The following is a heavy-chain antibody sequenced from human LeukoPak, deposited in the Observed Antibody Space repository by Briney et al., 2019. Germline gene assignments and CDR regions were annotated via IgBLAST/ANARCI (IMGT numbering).Heavy chain of an antibody. CDR2: ISYDGSNK. CDR3: VKDGAVSGYFDN. D-gene: IGHD6-19*01. CDR1: GFTFSNYG. V-gene: IGHV3-30*18. J-gene: IGHJ4*02. Sequence: GGSLRLSCAAPGFTFSNYGLHWVRQAPGKGLEWVAIISYDGSNKYFADSVKGRFTISRDNSKNTLYLQMNSLRAEDTAVYYCVKDGAVSGYFDNWGQGTLVTVSS.